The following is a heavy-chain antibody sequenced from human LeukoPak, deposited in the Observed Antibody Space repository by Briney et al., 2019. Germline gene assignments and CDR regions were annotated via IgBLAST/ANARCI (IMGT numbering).Heavy chain of an antibody. V-gene: IGHV4-38-2*01. D-gene: IGHD3-16*01. CDR2: IYHTGIT. CDR1: GDSISTSNY. Sequence: SDTLSLTCLVSGDSISTSNYWGWIRQPPGKGLEWIGSIYHTGITYYNPSLKSRVTLSVDTSKNQFSLRMNSVTAADTAFYYCAIDNGAWGYDALDVWGQGTVVTVSS. CDR3: AIDNGAWGYDALDV. J-gene: IGHJ3*01.